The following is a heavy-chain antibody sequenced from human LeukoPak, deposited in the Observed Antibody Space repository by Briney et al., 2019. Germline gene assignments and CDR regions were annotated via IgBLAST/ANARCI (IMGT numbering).Heavy chain of an antibody. D-gene: IGHD5-12*01. Sequence: GGSLRLSCAASGFTFSSYSMNWVRQAPGKGLEWVSSISSSSSYIYYADSVKGRFTISRDNAKNSLYLQMNSLRAEDTAVYYCARDRSLGATIWGGFDYWGQGTLVTVSS. V-gene: IGHV3-21*01. CDR3: ARDRSLGATIWGGFDY. CDR1: GFTFSSYS. J-gene: IGHJ4*02. CDR2: ISSSSSYI.